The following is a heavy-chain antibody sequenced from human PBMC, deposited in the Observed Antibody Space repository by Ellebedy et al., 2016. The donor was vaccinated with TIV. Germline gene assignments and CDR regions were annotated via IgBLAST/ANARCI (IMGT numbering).Heavy chain of an antibody. CDR3: AGGGYDSEPRY. D-gene: IGHD5-12*01. Sequence: GESLKISCAASGFTVSSNYMSWVRQAPGKGLEWVSVIYSGGNTYYADSVKGRFTISRDNSKNTLYLQMNSLRADDTAVYYCAGGGYDSEPRYWGQGTLVTVSS. V-gene: IGHV3-53*01. CDR1: GFTVSSNY. CDR2: IYSGGNT. J-gene: IGHJ4*02.